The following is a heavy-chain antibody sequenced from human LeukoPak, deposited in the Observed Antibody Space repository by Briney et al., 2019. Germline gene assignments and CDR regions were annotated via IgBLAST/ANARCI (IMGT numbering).Heavy chain of an antibody. CDR2: IIPIFGTA. CDR1: GGTFSSYA. Sequence: EASVKVSCKASGGTFSSYAISWVRQAPGQGLEWMGGIIPIFGTANYAQKFQGRVTITADKSTSTAYMELSSLRSEDTAVYYCARDRVRADYYDSSGYWDAFDIWGQGTMVTVSS. D-gene: IGHD3-22*01. V-gene: IGHV1-69*06. CDR3: ARDRVRADYYDSSGYWDAFDI. J-gene: IGHJ3*02.